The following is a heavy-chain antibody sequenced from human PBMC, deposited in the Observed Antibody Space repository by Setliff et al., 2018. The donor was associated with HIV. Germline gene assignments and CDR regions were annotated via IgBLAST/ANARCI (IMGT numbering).Heavy chain of an antibody. J-gene: IGHJ4*02. CDR3: AIDGAGGWLRPMPDY. D-gene: IGHD5-12*01. V-gene: IGHV1-24*01. CDR2: FDSQDGET. Sequence: GASVKVSCKAFGFTLSEVSIHWVRQAPGKGLEWMGYFDSQDGETVYAQKFQGRVTMTEDTSIDTADMELTRLRSEDTAVYYCAIDGAGGWLRPMPDYWGQGTLVTVSS. CDR1: GFTLSEVS.